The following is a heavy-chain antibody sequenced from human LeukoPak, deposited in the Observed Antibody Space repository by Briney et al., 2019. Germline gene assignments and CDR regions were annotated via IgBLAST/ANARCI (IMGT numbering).Heavy chain of an antibody. D-gene: IGHD3-9*01. Sequence: SETLSLTCTVSGSSISSYYWSWIRQPPGKGLEWIGYIYYSWSTNYNPSLKRRVTISVGTSKNQFSLKLSSVTAADTAVYYCARDDILTGYYPVWGQGTLVTVSS. J-gene: IGHJ4*02. CDR3: ARDDILTGYYPV. V-gene: IGHV4-59*01. CDR1: GSSISSYY. CDR2: IYYSWST.